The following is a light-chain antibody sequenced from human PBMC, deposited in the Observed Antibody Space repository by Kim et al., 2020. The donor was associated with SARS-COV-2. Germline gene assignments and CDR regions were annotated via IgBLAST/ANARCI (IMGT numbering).Light chain of an antibody. CDR3: QVWDSSDDHRVV. V-gene: IGLV3-21*04. CDR2: YDS. CDR1: SIGSKS. J-gene: IGLJ2*01. Sequence: SYELTQAPSVSVAPGKTARITCGGTSIGSKSVHWYQQKPGQAPVLVISYDSVRPSGIPERFSGSNSGNTATVTISRVEAGYEADYYCQVWDSSDDHRVVFGGGTQLTVL.